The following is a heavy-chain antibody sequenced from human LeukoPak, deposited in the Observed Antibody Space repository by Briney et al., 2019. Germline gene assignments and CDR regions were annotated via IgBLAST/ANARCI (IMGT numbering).Heavy chain of an antibody. CDR1: GNYW. D-gene: IGHD2/OR15-2a*01. CDR2: INSDGSWT. V-gene: IGHV3-74*01. J-gene: IGHJ4*02. Sequence: GGSLRLSCAASGNYWMHWVRQVPGKGLVWVSHINSDGSWTSYADSVKGRFTISKDNARNTVYLQMNSLRAEDTAVYYCVSFYETYWGRGTLVTVSS. CDR3: VSFYETY.